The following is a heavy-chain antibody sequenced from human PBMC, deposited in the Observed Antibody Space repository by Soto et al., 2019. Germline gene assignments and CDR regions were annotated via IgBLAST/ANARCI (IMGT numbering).Heavy chain of an antibody. CDR2: VYATGTT. CDR1: GGSISKFY. D-gene: IGHD4-17*01. CDR3: VRDGSKTLRDWFDP. V-gene: IGHV4-4*07. J-gene: IGHJ5*02. Sequence: QVQLQESGPGLVKPSETLSLTCSVSGGSISKFYRSWIRKTGGKGLEWMGRVYATGTTDYNPSLRSRIAMSVDIAKKTFSLRLTSVTAADTGVYYCVRDGSKTLRDWFDPWGQGILVTVSS.